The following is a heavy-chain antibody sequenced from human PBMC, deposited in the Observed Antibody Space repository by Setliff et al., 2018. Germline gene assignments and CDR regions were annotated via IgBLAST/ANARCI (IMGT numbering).Heavy chain of an antibody. J-gene: IGHJ4*02. Sequence: LSLTCAVYGGSFSGYYWSWIRQPPGKGLEWIGEINHSGSTNYNPSLKSRVTISVDTSKNQFSLKLSPVTAADTAVYYCARVKIAILPAAIDYWGQGTLVTVSS. V-gene: IGHV4-34*01. CDR3: ARVKIAILPAAIDY. D-gene: IGHD2-2*01. CDR2: INHSGST. CDR1: GGSFSGYY.